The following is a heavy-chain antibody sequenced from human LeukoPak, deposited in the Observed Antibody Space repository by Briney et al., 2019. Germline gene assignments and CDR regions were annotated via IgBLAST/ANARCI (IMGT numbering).Heavy chain of an antibody. V-gene: IGHV3-30*02. CDR3: ARLGQQLVLDAFDI. CDR1: AFTFSNSG. Sequence: GGSLRLSCAASAFTFSNSGMHWVRQAPGKGLEWVAFIRFDGSSKFYTDSVKGRFTISRDNSKNTLNLQMNGLRAEDTAVYYCARLGQQLVLDAFDIWGQGTMVTVSS. CDR2: IRFDGSSK. D-gene: IGHD6-13*01. J-gene: IGHJ3*02.